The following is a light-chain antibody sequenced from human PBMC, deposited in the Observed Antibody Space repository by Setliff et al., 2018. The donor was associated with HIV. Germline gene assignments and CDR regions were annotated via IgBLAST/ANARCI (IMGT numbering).Light chain of an antibody. CDR1: SSDVGSYNL. CDR3: CSYVTVNTLV. J-gene: IGLJ3*02. CDR2: KRN. Sequence: QSALTQPASVSGSLGQSITISCTGTSSDVGSYNLVSWYQQHPGVAPKLVIFKRNKRPSGVSTRFSGSKSGNTASLTVSGLQAEDEGDYYCCSYVTVNTLVFGGGTKVTV. V-gene: IGLV2-23*01.